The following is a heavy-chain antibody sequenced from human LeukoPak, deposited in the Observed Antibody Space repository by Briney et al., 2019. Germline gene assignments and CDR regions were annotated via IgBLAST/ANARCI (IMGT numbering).Heavy chain of an antibody. CDR3: ARHTYYYDSSGYYRRRNYFDY. CDR1: GGSFSGYY. Sequence: SETLSLTCAVYGGSFSGYYWSWIRQPPGKGLEWIGEINHSGSTNYNPSLKSRVTISVDTSKNQFSLKLSSVTAADTAVYYCARHTYYYDSSGYYRRRNYFDYWGQGTLVTVSS. D-gene: IGHD3-22*01. J-gene: IGHJ4*02. V-gene: IGHV4-34*01. CDR2: INHSGST.